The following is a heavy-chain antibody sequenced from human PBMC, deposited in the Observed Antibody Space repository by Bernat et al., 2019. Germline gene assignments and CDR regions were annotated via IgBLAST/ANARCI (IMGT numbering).Heavy chain of an antibody. CDR2: IWYDGSNK. Sequence: QVQLVESGGGVVQPGRSLRLSCAASGFTFSSYGMHWVRQAPGKGLEWVAVIWYDGSNKYYADSVKGRFTISRDNSKNTLYLQMNSLRAEDPAVYYCARDVVVVPAAMFSISSSGGMDVWGQGTTVTVSS. CDR1: GFTFSSYG. J-gene: IGHJ6*02. V-gene: IGHV3-33*01. D-gene: IGHD2-2*01. CDR3: ARDVVVVPAAMFSISSSGGMDV.